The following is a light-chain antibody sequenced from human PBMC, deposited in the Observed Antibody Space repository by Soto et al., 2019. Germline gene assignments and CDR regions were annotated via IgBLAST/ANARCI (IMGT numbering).Light chain of an antibody. Sequence: QSVLTQPASVSGSPGQSITISCTGTSSDVGGYNYVSWYQQHPGKAPKLMIYEVYKRPSGVPDRFSGSKSGNTASLTVSGLQAEDEADYYCSAYAGSSKYVFGTGTKLTVL. CDR1: SSDVGGYNY. J-gene: IGLJ1*01. CDR2: EVY. V-gene: IGLV2-8*01. CDR3: SAYAGSSKYV.